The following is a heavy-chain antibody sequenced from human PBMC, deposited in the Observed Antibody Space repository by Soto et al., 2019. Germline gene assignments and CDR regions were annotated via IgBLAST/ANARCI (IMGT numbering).Heavy chain of an antibody. CDR1: GFTFSSYA. V-gene: IGHV3-30-3*01. Sequence: PGGSLRLSCAASGFTFSSYAMHWVRQAPGKGLEWVAVISYDGSNKYYADYVKGRFTISRDNSKNTLYLQMNSLRAEDTAVYYCGRELSAARHYYHYGTDVWCQGPTVTVSS. D-gene: IGHD6-6*01. CDR3: GRELSAARHYYHYGTDV. CDR2: ISYDGSNK. J-gene: IGHJ6*02.